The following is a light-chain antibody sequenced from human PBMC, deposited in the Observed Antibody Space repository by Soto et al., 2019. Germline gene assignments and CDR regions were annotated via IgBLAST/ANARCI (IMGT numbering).Light chain of an antibody. CDR2: EVF. CDR1: QSLLHTDGKTY. CDR3: LQTIPPLLT. Sequence: DVVMTQTPLSLSVTPGQPASISCKSSQSLLHTDGKTYLYWYLRKPGQPPQLLIYEVFNRFSGVPDRFSGSGSGTDFTLKISRVEAEDVGTYYCLQTIPPLLTFGGGTKVDIK. J-gene: IGKJ4*01. V-gene: IGKV2D-29*01.